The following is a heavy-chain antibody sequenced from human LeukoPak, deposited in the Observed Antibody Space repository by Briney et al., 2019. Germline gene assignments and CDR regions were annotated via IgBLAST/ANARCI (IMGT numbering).Heavy chain of an antibody. CDR3: ARSSGWYHRGPDYYYYYMDV. V-gene: IGHV3-21*01. Sequence: GGSLRLSCAASGFTFSSHSMNWVRQAPGKGLEWVSSISSSSIYIYYADSVKGRFTISRDNAKNSLYLQMNSLRAEDTAIYYCARSSGWYHRGPDYYYYYMDVWGKGTTVTVS. J-gene: IGHJ6*03. D-gene: IGHD6-19*01. CDR1: GFTFSSHS. CDR2: ISSSSIYI.